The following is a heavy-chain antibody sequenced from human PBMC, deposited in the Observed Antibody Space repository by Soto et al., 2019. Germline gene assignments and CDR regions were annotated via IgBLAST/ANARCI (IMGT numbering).Heavy chain of an antibody. CDR2: ISAYNGNT. J-gene: IGHJ6*02. Sequence: ASVKVSCKASGYTFTSYGISWVRQAPGQGLDWMGWISAYNGNTNYAQKLQGRVTMTTDTSTSTAYMELRSLRSDDTAVYYCACTSLKYYYGSGSYYGMDVWGQGTTVTVSS. V-gene: IGHV1-18*01. CDR1: GYTFTSYG. CDR3: ACTSLKYYYGSGSYYGMDV. D-gene: IGHD3-10*01.